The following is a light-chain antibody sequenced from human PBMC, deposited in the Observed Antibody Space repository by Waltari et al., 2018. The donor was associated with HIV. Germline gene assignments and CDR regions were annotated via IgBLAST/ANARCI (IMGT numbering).Light chain of an antibody. J-gene: IGLJ3*02. CDR1: SSDVGSYNL. Sequence: QSALTQPASVSGSPGQSITISCTGTSSDVGSYNLVSWYQQHPGKAPKRMIYEVSKRPGGVSNRFSGSKSGNTASLTISGLQAEDEADYYCCSYAGSSTLVFGGGTKLTVL. V-gene: IGLV2-23*02. CDR3: CSYAGSSTLV. CDR2: EVS.